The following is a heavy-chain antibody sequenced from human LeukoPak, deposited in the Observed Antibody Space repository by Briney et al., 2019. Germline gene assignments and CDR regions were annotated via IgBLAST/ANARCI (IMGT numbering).Heavy chain of an antibody. Sequence: PPQTLSLTCTVSGGSISSGDYYWSWIRQPPGTGLEWIGYIYYSGSTYYNPSLKSRVTISVDTSKNQFSLKLSSVTAADTAVYYCARDSMVRGVIIEGSWGQGTLVTVSS. D-gene: IGHD3-10*01. V-gene: IGHV4-30-4*01. J-gene: IGHJ4*02. CDR2: IYYSGST. CDR1: GGSISSGDYY. CDR3: ARDSMVRGVIIEGS.